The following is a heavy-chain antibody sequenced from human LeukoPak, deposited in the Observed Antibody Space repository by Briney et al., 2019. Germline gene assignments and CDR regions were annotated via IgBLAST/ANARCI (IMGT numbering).Heavy chain of an antibody. CDR2: ISAYNGNT. V-gene: IGHV1-18*01. J-gene: IGHJ5*02. CDR3: ARYYGDYVHGWFDP. D-gene: IGHD4-17*01. Sequence: ASVKVSCKASGYTFTSYDISWVRQAPGQGLEWMGWISAYNGNTNYAQKLQGRVTMTTDTSTSTAYMELRSLRSDDTAVYYCARYYGDYVHGWFDPWGQGTLVTVSS. CDR1: GYTFTSYD.